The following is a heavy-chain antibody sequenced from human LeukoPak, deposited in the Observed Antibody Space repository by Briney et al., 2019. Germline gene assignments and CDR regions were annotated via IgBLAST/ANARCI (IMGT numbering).Heavy chain of an antibody. V-gene: IGHV4-39*01. D-gene: IGHD6-13*01. CDR3: ARRDGGYSSSWPQYNWFDP. CDR1: GGSISNSSYY. Sequence: NPSETPSLTCTVPGGSISNSSYYWGWIRQPPGKGLEWIGSIYYSGSTYYNPSLKSRVTISVDTSKNQFSLKLSSVTAADTAVYYCARRDGGYSSSWPQYNWFDPWGQGTLVTVSS. J-gene: IGHJ5*02. CDR2: IYYSGST.